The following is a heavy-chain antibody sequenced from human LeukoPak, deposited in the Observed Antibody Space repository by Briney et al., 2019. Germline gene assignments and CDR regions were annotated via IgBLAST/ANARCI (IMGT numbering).Heavy chain of an antibody. CDR3: ATGIDYYDSSGYIRPFDY. D-gene: IGHD3-22*01. Sequence: GASVKVSCKVSGYTLTELSMHWVRQAPGKGLEWMGGFDPEVGETIYAQKFQGRVTMTEDTSTDTAYMELSSLRSEDTAVYYCATGIDYYDSSGYIRPFDYWGQGTLVTVSS. V-gene: IGHV1-24*01. CDR2: FDPEVGET. J-gene: IGHJ4*02. CDR1: GYTLTELS.